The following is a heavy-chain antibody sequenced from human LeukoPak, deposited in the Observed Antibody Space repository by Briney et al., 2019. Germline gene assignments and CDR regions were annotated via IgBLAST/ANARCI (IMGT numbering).Heavy chain of an antibody. D-gene: IGHD6-19*01. CDR1: GFIFSSYA. Sequence: GGSLRLSCAASGFIFSSYAMSWVRLAPGKGLEWISVISGSGGRTDYADSVKGRFTIYRDNSKNTLYLQRNSLRAEDTAVYYWAKTALAEAGIVPVESELDYWGQGTLVTASS. V-gene: IGHV3-23*01. CDR3: AKTALAEAGIVPVESELDY. CDR2: ISGSGGRT. J-gene: IGHJ4*02.